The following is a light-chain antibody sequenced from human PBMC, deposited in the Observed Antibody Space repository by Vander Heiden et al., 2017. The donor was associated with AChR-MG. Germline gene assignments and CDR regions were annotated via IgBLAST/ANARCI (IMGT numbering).Light chain of an antibody. CDR3: RQHNTHPNT. J-gene: IGKJ2*01. CDR1: QGIRSD. Sequence: DTQMTQSPSSLSASVGDRVTITCRASQGIRSDLGWYQQKPGQAPKRLIYDASNLQSGVPSRFSGSGFGTEFTLTISSLQPEDFATYYFRQHNTHPNTFGQGTKLEIK. CDR2: DAS. V-gene: IGKV1-17*01.